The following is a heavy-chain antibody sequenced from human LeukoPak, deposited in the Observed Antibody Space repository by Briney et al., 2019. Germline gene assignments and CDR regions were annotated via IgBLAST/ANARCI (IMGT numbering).Heavy chain of an antibody. V-gene: IGHV3-21*01. Sequence: PGGSLRLSCAASGFTFSSYSMNWVRQAPGKGLEWVSSISSSSSYIYYADSVKGRFTISRDNAKNSLYLQMNNLRAEDTAVYYCARLMNYDILTGYDYWGQGTLVTVSS. D-gene: IGHD3-9*01. CDR3: ARLMNYDILTGYDY. J-gene: IGHJ4*02. CDR1: GFTFSSYS. CDR2: ISSSSSYI.